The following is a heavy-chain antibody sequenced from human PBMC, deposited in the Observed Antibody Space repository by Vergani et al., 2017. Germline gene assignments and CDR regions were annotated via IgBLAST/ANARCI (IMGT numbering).Heavy chain of an antibody. CDR3: ARDAIVVVPAATIEGYYYYYYMDV. V-gene: IGHV3-48*03. Sequence: EVQLVESGGGLVQPGGSLRLSCAASGFTFSSYEMNWVRQAPGKGLVWVSYISSSGSTIYYADSVKGRFTISRDNAKNSLYLQMNSLRAEDTAVYYCARDAIVVVPAATIEGYYYYYYMDVWGKGTTVTVSS. D-gene: IGHD2-2*01. CDR1: GFTFSSYE. CDR2: ISSSGSTI. J-gene: IGHJ6*03.